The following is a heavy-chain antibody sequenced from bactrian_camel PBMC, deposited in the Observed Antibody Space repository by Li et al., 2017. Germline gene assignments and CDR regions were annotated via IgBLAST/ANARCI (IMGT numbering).Heavy chain of an antibody. CDR3: ARGSRWYSR. D-gene: IGHD6*01. CDR2: IDAEGDT. CDR1: GLTFSDNY. Sequence: HVQLVESGGGLVQPGGSLRLSCAASGLTFSDNYINWVRQAPGKGLDWVSTIDAEGDTYNADSVKGRFTLSRDISKSMLYLQMNSLKPEDSGIYYCARGSRWYSRWGQGTQVTVS. V-gene: IGHV3S6*01. J-gene: IGHJ4*01.